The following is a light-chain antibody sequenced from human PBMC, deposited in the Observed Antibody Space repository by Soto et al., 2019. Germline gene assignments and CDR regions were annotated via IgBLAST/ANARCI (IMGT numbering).Light chain of an antibody. J-gene: IGKJ5*01. V-gene: IGKV3-20*01. CDR2: GTY. Sequence: IVLTQSPGTLSLSPGESVTLSCRTSQSVSSSHLAWYQQNPGQAPRLLIYGTYNRATGIPDRFSGSGSGTDFTLTISRLEPEDFAVYYCQQYGDSPITFGQGTRLEIK. CDR1: QSVSSSH. CDR3: QQYGDSPIT.